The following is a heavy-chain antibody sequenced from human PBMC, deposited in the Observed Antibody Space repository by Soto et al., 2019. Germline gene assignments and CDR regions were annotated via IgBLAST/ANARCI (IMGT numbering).Heavy chain of an antibody. Sequence: GGSLRLSCAASGFTVSSNYMSWVRQAPGKGLEWVSVIYSGGSTYYADSVKGRFTISRDNSKNTLYLQMNSLRAEDTAVYYCARDFRSGYYQIYYFDYWGQGTLVTVSS. V-gene: IGHV3-66*01. CDR3: ARDFRSGYYQIYYFDY. CDR2: IYSGGST. CDR1: GFTVSSNY. J-gene: IGHJ4*02. D-gene: IGHD3-3*01.